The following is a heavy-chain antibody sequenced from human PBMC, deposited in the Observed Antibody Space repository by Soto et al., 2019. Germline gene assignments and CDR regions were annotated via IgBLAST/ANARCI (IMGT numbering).Heavy chain of an antibody. CDR1: GFTFSSYW. CDR3: VGSGRFSL. CDR2: IHQDGSET. J-gene: IGHJ4*02. Sequence: EVQLVASGGGLVQPGGSLRLSCVVSGFTFSSYWMHWVRQAPGKGLECVANIHQDGSETYYVDSVKGRFTISRDNAKKSLYMQMNTLRVEDTAVHYCVGSGRFSLWGPGTLVTGSS. D-gene: IGHD3-10*01. V-gene: IGHV3-7*01.